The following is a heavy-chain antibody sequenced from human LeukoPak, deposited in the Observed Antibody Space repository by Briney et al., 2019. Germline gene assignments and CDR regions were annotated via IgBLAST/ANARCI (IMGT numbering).Heavy chain of an antibody. J-gene: IGHJ5*02. CDR1: GFTFSSYA. Sequence: GGSLRLSCAASGFTFSSYAMSWVRQAPGKGREWVSAISGSGGSTYYAECVKGRFTISRDNSKHTLYLQMNSLRAEDTAVYYCAKALSGDYEHWFDPWGQGTLVTVSS. V-gene: IGHV3-23*01. D-gene: IGHD4-17*01. CDR2: ISGSGGST. CDR3: AKALSGDYEHWFDP.